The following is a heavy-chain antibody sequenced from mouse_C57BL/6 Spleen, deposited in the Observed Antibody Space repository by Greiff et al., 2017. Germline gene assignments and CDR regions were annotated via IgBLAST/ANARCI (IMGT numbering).Heavy chain of an antibody. V-gene: IGHV1-64*01. D-gene: IGHD2-3*01. CDR3: ARDDDLAWFAY. CDR1: GYTFTSYW. Sequence: VQLQQPGAELVKPGASVKLSCKASGYTFTSYWMHWVKQRPGQGLEWIGMIHPNSGSTNYNEKFKSKATLTVDKSSSTAYMQLSSLTSEDSAVYYCARDDDLAWFAYWGQGTLVTVSA. CDR2: IHPNSGST. J-gene: IGHJ3*01.